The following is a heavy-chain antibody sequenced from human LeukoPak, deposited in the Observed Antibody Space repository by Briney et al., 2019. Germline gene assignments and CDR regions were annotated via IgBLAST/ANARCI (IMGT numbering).Heavy chain of an antibody. CDR2: IYVTGN. CDR3: ARLSGSYYSVENNWFDP. CDR1: GGSIGTYY. D-gene: IGHD1-26*01. Sequence: SETLSLTCTVSGGSIGTYYWSWVRQSPGKGLEWIGYIYVTGNRYNPYLQSRVTISVDTSRNQFSLKLSSVTAADTAVYYCARLSGSYYSVENNWFDPWGPGTLVTVSS. J-gene: IGHJ5*02. V-gene: IGHV4-4*09.